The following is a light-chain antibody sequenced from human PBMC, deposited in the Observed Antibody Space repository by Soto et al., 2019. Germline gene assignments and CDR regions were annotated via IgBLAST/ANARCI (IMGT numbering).Light chain of an antibody. CDR2: DVN. J-gene: IGLJ2*01. CDR3: TSYASGSSPVV. CDR1: SSDIGGYDY. V-gene: IGLV2-14*01. Sequence: QSALTQPASVSGSPGQSITLSCTGTSSDIGGYDYVSWYQRHPGKAPKLIIYDVNNRPSGVSNRFSGSNSGNTASLTISVLQAEDEADYYCTSYASGSSPVVFGGGTKLTVL.